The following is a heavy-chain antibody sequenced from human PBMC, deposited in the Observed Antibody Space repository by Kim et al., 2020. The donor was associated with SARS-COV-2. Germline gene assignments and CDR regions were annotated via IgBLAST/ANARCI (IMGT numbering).Heavy chain of an antibody. CDR1: GYTLTELS. Sequence: ASVKVSCKVSGYTLTELSMHWVRQAPGKGLEWMGGFDPEDGETIYAQKFQGRVTMTEDTSTDTAYMELSSLRSEDTAVYYCATFGYSGYDVYYYYGMDVWGQGTTVTVSS. V-gene: IGHV1-24*01. D-gene: IGHD5-12*01. CDR3: ATFGYSGYDVYYYYGMDV. J-gene: IGHJ6*02. CDR2: FDPEDGET.